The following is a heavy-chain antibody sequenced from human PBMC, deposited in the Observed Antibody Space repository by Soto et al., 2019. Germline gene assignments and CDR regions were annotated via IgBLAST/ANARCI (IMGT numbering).Heavy chain of an antibody. CDR1: GFSLSTSGVG. J-gene: IGHJ6*03. D-gene: IGHD6-13*01. V-gene: IGHV2-5*02. Sequence: SGPTLVNPTQTLTLTCTFSGFSLSTSGVGVGWIRQPPGKALEWLALIYWDDDKRYSPSLKSRLTITKDTSKNQVVLTMTNMDPVDTATYYFARQRILQQLVWNYYYMDVWGKGTTVTVSS. CDR3: ARQRILQQLVWNYYYMDV. CDR2: IYWDDDK.